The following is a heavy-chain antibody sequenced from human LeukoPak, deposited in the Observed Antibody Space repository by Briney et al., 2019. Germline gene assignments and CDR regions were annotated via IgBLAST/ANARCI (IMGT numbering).Heavy chain of an antibody. Sequence: PGGSLRLSCAASGFTFSSYWMSWVRQAPGKGLEWVANINQDGSEKYYVDSVKGRFTISRDNAKNSLFLQMNSLRAEDTAAYYCAREDWNYDFDHWGQGTLVTVSS. CDR1: GFTFSSYW. D-gene: IGHD1-7*01. J-gene: IGHJ4*02. V-gene: IGHV3-7*01. CDR2: INQDGSEK. CDR3: AREDWNYDFDH.